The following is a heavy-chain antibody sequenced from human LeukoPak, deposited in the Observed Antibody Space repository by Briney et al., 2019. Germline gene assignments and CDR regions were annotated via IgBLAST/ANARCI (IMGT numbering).Heavy chain of an antibody. CDR3: ARGELYCSSTSCYASSAFDI. V-gene: IGHV1-18*01. CDR2: ISAYNGNT. D-gene: IGHD2-2*01. Sequence: ASVKVSCKASGYTFTSYVISWVPQAPGQGLEWMGWISAYNGNTNYAQKLQGRVTMTTDTSTSTAYMEMRSLRSDDTAVYYCARGELYCSSTSCYASSAFDIWGQGTMVTVSS. J-gene: IGHJ3*02. CDR1: GYTFTSYV.